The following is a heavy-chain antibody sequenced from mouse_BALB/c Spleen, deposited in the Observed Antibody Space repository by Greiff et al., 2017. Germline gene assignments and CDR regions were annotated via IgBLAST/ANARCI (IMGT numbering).Heavy chain of an antibody. CDR2: INPSTGYT. J-gene: IGHJ2*01. CDR1: GYTFTSYW. V-gene: IGHV1-7*01. Sequence: QVHVKQSGAELAKPGASVKMSCKASGYTFTSYWMHWVKQRPGQGLEWIGYINPSTGYTEYNQKFKDKATLTADKSSSTAYMQLSSLTSEDSAVYYCARSIRAFDYWGQGTTLTVSS. CDR3: ARSIRAFDY.